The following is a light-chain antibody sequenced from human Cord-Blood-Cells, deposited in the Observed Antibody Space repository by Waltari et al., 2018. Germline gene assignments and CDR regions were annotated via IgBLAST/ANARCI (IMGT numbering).Light chain of an antibody. CDR1: SGHSSYI. CDR3: ETWDSNTRV. V-gene: IGLV4-60*03. CDR2: LEGTGSY. J-gene: IGLJ2*01. Sequence: QPVLTQSSSASASLGSSVKLTCTLTSGHSSYIIAWHHQQPGKAPRHLMKLEGTGSYNKGSVVPNRLSGSSSGADCYLTISNLQSEAEAAYYCETWDSNTRVFGGGTKLTVL.